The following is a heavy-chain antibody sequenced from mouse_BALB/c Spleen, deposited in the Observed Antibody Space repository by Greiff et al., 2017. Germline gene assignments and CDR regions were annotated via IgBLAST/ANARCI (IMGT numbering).Heavy chain of an antibody. J-gene: IGHJ4*01. V-gene: IGHV1-14*01. CDR2: INPYNDGT. CDR1: GYTFTSYV. Sequence: EVQLQQSGPELVKPGASVKMSCKASGYTFTSYVMHWVKQKPGQGLEWIGYINPYNDGTKYNEKFKGKATLTSDKSSSTAYMELSSLTSEDSAVYYCARGPTALAGDMDYWGQGTSVTVSS. CDR3: ARGPTALAGDMDY. D-gene: IGHD1-2*01.